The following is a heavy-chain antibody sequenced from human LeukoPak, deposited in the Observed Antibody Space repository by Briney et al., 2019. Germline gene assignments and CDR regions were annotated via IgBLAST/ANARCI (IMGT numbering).Heavy chain of an antibody. CDR3: APIGAGY. Sequence: GGSLRLSCAASGFIFSSYTMNWVRQAPGKGLVWVSLIRSDGSSTTYADSVKGRFTISRDSAKNTLYLQMNSLRVEDTAVYYCAPIGAGYWGQGTLVTVSS. J-gene: IGHJ4*02. CDR1: GFIFSSYT. V-gene: IGHV3-74*03. CDR2: IRSDGSST. D-gene: IGHD4/OR15-4a*01.